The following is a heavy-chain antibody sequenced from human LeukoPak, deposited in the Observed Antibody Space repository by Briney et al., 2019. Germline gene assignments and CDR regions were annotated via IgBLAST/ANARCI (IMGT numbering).Heavy chain of an antibody. CDR3: AKEYGSGSYYN. CDR1: GFTFSSYA. Sequence: GALRLSCAASGFTFSSYAMHWVRQAPGKGLEWVAVISYDGSNKYYADSVKGRFTISRDNSKNTLYLQMNSLRAEDTAVYYCAKEYGSGSYYNWGQGTLVTVSS. V-gene: IGHV3-30*04. D-gene: IGHD3-10*01. CDR2: ISYDGSNK. J-gene: IGHJ4*02.